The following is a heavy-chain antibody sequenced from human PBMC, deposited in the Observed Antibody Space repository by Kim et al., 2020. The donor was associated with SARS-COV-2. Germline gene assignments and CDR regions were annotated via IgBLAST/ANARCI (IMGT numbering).Heavy chain of an antibody. Sequence: ASVKVSCKASGYTFTSYGISWVQQAPGQGLEWMGWISAYNGNTNYAQKIQGRVTMTTDTSTSTAYMELRSLRSDDTAVYYCARDSLNIVVVPAAMIADAFDIWGQGTMVTVSS. J-gene: IGHJ3*02. CDR2: ISAYNGNT. CDR1: GYTFTSYG. D-gene: IGHD2-2*01. V-gene: IGHV1-18*01. CDR3: ARDSLNIVVVPAAMIADAFDI.